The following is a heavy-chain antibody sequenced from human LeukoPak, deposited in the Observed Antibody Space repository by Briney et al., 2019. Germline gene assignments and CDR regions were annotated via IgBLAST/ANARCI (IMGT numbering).Heavy chain of an antibody. J-gene: IGHJ3*01. V-gene: IGHV4-4*07. Sequence: SETLSLTCTVTGASMGTYYWSFIRQPAGKGLEWIGRIHTSGTTWYNASLKSRVTMSIDTFKNQFSLKVSSVTAADTAVYYCARKLPGYSGDDYVVDYWGQGTMVTVSS. CDR3: ARKLPGYSGDDYVVDY. CDR2: IHTSGTT. CDR1: GASMGTYY. D-gene: IGHD5-12*01.